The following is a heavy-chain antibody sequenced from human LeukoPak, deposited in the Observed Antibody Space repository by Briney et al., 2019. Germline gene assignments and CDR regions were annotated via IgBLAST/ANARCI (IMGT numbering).Heavy chain of an antibody. CDR1: GYTFTGYY. V-gene: IGHV1-2*02. CDR2: INPNSGGT. J-gene: IGHJ4*02. D-gene: IGHD6-19*01. CDR3: ARDRVAGSTYAEGNYFDY. Sequence: ASVKVSCKASGYTFTGYYMHWVRQAPGQGLEWMGWINPNSGGTNYAQNFQGRVTMTRDTSISTAYIELSRLRSDDTAVYYCARDRVAGSTYAEGNYFDYWGQGTLVTVSS.